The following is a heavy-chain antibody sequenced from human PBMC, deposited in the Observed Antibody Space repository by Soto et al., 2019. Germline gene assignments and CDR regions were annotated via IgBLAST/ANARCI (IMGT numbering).Heavy chain of an antibody. V-gene: IGHV3-23*01. CDR1: GFTFSSYA. D-gene: IGHD3-10*01. Sequence: PGGSLRLSCAASGFTFSSYAMSWVRKAPGKGLEWVSGISDSGGSTYYADSVKGRFTISRDNSKNTLYLQINSLRAEDTAVYYCAKGTYYYGSAPYYFDYWGQGTLVTVSS. J-gene: IGHJ4*02. CDR3: AKGTYYYGSAPYYFDY. CDR2: ISDSGGST.